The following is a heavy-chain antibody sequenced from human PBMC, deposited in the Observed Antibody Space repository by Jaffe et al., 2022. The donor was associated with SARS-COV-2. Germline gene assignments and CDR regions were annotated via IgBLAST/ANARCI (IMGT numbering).Heavy chain of an antibody. CDR2: IYPDGET. D-gene: IGHD2-2*02. CDR3: ARGHCSGTICYNNPDI. CDR1: GFTVSRNY. J-gene: IGHJ4*02. V-gene: IGHV3-53*02. Sequence: EVQLVETGGGLIQPGGSLRLSCAASGFTVSRNYMTWVRQAPGKGLEWVSVIYPDGETHYADSVKGRFTISRDNFKNTLYLQMNSLRAEDTAVYHCARGHCSGTICYNNPDIWGPGTLVTVSS.